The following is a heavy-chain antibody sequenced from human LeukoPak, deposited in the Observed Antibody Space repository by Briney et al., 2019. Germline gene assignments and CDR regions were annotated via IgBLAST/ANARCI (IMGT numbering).Heavy chain of an antibody. J-gene: IGHJ4*02. D-gene: IGHD6-19*01. CDR1: GFTFSSHI. Sequence: GGSLRLSCAASGFTFSSHIMNWVRQAPGKGLEWISYISSSSSSIYYADSVKGRFTISRDNAKNSLYLQMNSLRAEDTAVYYCARYDHNSGWCFDYWGQGTLVTVSS. CDR2: ISSSSSSI. V-gene: IGHV3-48*01. CDR3: ARYDHNSGWCFDY.